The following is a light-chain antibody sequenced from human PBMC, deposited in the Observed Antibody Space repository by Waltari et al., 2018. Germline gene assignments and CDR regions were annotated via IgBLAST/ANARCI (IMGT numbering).Light chain of an antibody. CDR1: QSVLYSSNNKNF. V-gene: IGKV4-1*01. CDR3: QQYYDTPYT. CDR2: WAS. J-gene: IGKJ2*01. Sequence: DIVMTQSPDSLAVSLGERATINCKPSQSVLYSSNNKNFLAWYQQKPGQPPKLPLSWASTRESGVSDRFSGGGSETDFTLTISSLQAEDVAVYYCQQYYDTPYTFGQGTKLEIK.